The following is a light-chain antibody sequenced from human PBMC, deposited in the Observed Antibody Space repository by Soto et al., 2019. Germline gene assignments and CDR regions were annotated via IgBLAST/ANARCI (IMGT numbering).Light chain of an antibody. J-gene: IGLJ2*01. V-gene: IGLV1-51*01. CDR1: NSNIGNNY. CDR2: DND. Sequence: QSVLTQPPSVSAAPGQQVTISCSGSNSNIGNNYVSWYQHLPGTAPKLLIYDNDKRPSGIPDRFSGSKSGTSATLGITGLQTGDEADYYCGTWDTSLSGGVFGGGTQLTVL. CDR3: GTWDTSLSGGV.